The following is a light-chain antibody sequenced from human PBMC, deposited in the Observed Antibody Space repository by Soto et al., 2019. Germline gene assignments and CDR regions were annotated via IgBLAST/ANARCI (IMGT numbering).Light chain of an antibody. V-gene: IGKV3-11*01. CDR2: DAS. CDR1: QSVSGY. Sequence: EVVLTQSPVTLSLSPGERATLSCRASQSVSGYLAWYQQKPGQAPRLLIYDASNRATGIPARFSGSGSGTDFTLTISSLEPEDFAVYYCQQRTKWPLGLTFGGGTKVEIK. J-gene: IGKJ4*01. CDR3: QQRTKWPLGLT.